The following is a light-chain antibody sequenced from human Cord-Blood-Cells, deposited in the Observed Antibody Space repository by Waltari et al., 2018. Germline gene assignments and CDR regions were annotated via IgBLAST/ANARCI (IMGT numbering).Light chain of an antibody. CDR2: GAS. V-gene: IGKV3-15*01. Sequence: EIVMTQSPATLSVSPGERATLSCRASQSVSSNLAWYQQKPGQAPRLLIYGASTRATGIPARFSGSGSGTEITLTISSLQSEDFAVYYCQQYNNWPRKFGQGTKVEIK. CDR3: QQYNNWPRK. CDR1: QSVSSN. J-gene: IGKJ1*01.